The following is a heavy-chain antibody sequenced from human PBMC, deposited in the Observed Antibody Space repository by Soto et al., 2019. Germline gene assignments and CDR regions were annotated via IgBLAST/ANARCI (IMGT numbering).Heavy chain of an antibody. Sequence: GGSLRLSCAASGFTFDDYAMHWVRQAPGKGLEWVSGISWNSGSIGYADSVKGRFTISRDNAKNSLYLQMNSLRAEDTALYYCAKVQQLVPSLGNWDAFDIWGQGTMVTVSS. D-gene: IGHD6-13*01. J-gene: IGHJ3*02. V-gene: IGHV3-9*01. CDR2: ISWNSGSI. CDR3: AKVQQLVPSLGNWDAFDI. CDR1: GFTFDDYA.